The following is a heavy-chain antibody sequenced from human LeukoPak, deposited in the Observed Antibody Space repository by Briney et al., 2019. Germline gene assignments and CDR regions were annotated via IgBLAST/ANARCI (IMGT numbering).Heavy chain of an antibody. V-gene: IGHV3-30-3*01. CDR1: GFTFSSYA. CDR2: ISYDGSNK. CDR3: ARDRIAARAHDAFDI. D-gene: IGHD6-6*01. J-gene: IGHJ3*02. Sequence: GGSLRLSCAASGFTFSSYAMSWVRQAPGKGLEWVAVISYDGSNKYYADSVKGRFTISRDNSKNTLYLQMNSLRAEDTAVYYCARDRIAARAHDAFDIWGQGTMVTVSS.